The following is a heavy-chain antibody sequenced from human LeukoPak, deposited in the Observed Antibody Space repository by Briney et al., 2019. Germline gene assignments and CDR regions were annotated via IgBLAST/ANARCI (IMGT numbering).Heavy chain of an antibody. CDR3: AGSLGYCTSNVCYLKY. V-gene: IGHV1-18*04. D-gene: IGHD2-8*01. Sequence: ASVKVSCKASGYTFTGYYMHWVRQAPGQGLEWMGWISAYNGDTNYARKLQGRVTMTTDTSTSTAYMDLRSLRSDDTAVYYCAGSLGYCTSNVCYLKYWGQGTLVTVSS. CDR1: GYTFTGYY. J-gene: IGHJ4*02. CDR2: ISAYNGDT.